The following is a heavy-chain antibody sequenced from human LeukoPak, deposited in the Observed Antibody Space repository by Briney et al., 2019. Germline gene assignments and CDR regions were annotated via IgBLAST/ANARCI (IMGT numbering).Heavy chain of an antibody. CDR3: AKDLRDIVVVPAVGGFDY. D-gene: IGHD2-2*01. CDR1: GLTFSSYG. CDR2: IRYDGSNK. Sequence: GGSLRLSCAASGLTFSSYGMHWVRQAPGKGLEWEAFIRYDGSNKYYADSVKGRFTISRDNSKNTLYLQMNSLRAEDTAVYYCAKDLRDIVVVPAVGGFDYWGQGTLVTVSS. J-gene: IGHJ4*02. V-gene: IGHV3-30*02.